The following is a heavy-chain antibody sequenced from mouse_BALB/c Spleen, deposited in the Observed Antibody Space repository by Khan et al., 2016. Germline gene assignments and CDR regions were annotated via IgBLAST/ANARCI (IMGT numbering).Heavy chain of an antibody. CDR2: IWSDGST. CDR3: ARQPYYRYYSMDY. J-gene: IGHJ4*01. D-gene: IGHD2-10*01. V-gene: IGHV2-6-1*01. CDR1: GFSLTNYG. Sequence: QVQLKESGPALVAPSQSLSITCTISGFSLTNYGVHWVRQPPGKGLEWLVVIWSDGSTTYNSAIKSRLSISKDNSKSKVFLKMNSLQTDDTARYYCARQPYYRYYSMDYWGQGTSVTVSS.